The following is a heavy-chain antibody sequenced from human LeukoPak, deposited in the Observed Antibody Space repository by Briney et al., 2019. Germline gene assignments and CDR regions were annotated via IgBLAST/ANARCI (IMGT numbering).Heavy chain of an antibody. CDR1: GFTFSSYG. J-gene: IGHJ4*02. V-gene: IGHV3-33*01. Sequence: GRSLRLSCAASGFTFSSYGMHWVRQAPGKGLEWVAVIWYDGSNKYYADSVKGRFTISRDNSKNTLYLQMNSLRAEDTAVYYCARDPGPYCSGGSCELDYWGQGTLVTVSS. D-gene: IGHD2-15*01. CDR2: IWYDGSNK. CDR3: ARDPGPYCSGGSCELDY.